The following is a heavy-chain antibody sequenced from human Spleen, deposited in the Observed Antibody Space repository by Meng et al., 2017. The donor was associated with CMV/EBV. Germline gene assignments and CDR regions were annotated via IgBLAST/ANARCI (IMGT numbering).Heavy chain of an antibody. Sequence: SVKVSCKASGGTFSSYAISWVRQAPGQGLEWMGGIIPILGIANYAQKFQGRVTITADKSTSTAYMELSSLRSEDTAVYYCARSITMIVIGDAFDIWGQGTMVTVSS. CDR1: GGTFSSYA. V-gene: IGHV1-69*10. D-gene: IGHD3-22*01. CDR2: IIPILGIA. CDR3: ARSITMIVIGDAFDI. J-gene: IGHJ3*02.